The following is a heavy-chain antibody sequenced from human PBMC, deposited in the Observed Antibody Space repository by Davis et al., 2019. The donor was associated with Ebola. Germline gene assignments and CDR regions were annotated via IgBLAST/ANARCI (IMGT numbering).Heavy chain of an antibody. Sequence: AASVKVSCKASGYTFTGSYMHWVRQAPGQGLEWMGWINPNSGGTNYAQKFQGWVTMTRDTSISTAYMELSRLRSDDTAVYYCARDSIVATIYNYYYYYGMDVWGQGTTVTVSS. V-gene: IGHV1-2*04. CDR2: INPNSGGT. CDR3: ARDSIVATIYNYYYYYGMDV. CDR1: GYTFTGSY. D-gene: IGHD5-12*01. J-gene: IGHJ6*02.